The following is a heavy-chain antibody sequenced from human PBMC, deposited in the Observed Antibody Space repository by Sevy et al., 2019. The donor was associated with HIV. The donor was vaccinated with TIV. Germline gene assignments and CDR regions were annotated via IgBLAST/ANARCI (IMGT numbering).Heavy chain of an antibody. CDR2: MNPGTGDT. V-gene: IGHV1-2*02. CDR1: GYTFTGYY. J-gene: IGHJ4*02. Sequence: ASVKVSCKASGYTFTGYYIHWVRQAPGQGLEWMGWMNPGTGDTNYSQKLQGRVTMTRDTSIRTAYMDLSRLTSDDSAIYFCTLGGATQYWGQRTLVTVSS. D-gene: IGHD1-26*01. CDR3: TLGGATQY.